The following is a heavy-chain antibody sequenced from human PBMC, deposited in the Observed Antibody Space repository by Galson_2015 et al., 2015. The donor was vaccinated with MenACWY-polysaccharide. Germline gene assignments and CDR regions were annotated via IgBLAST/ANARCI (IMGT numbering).Heavy chain of an antibody. V-gene: IGHV4-39*01. CDR2: IFYTGST. Sequence: ETLSLTCTVSGGSISSRDYYWGWIRQPPVKGLEWIGSIFYTGSTYYNPSLKSRVTISIDTSKNHFSLMLSSVTAADTAVYYCARWRVPAAMRDAFDIWGQGTMLTVSS. J-gene: IGHJ3*02. CDR1: GGSISSRDYY. D-gene: IGHD2-2*01. CDR3: ARWRVPAAMRDAFDI.